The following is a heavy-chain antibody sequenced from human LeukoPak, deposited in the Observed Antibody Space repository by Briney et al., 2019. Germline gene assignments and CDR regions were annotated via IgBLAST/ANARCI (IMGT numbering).Heavy chain of an antibody. CDR1: GFTFSSYA. V-gene: IGHV3-30-3*01. J-gene: IGHJ4*02. CDR2: ISYDGSNK. D-gene: IGHD2-2*02. CDR3: ARTHTAPFDY. Sequence: PGGSLRLSCAASGFTFSSYAMHWVRQAPGKGLEWVAVISYDGSNKYYADSVKGRFTISRDNSKNTLYLQMNSLRAEDTAVYYCARTHTAPFDYWGRGTLVTVSS.